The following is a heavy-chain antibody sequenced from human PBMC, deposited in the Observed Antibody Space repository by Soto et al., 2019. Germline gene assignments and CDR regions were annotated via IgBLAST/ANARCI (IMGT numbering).Heavy chain of an antibody. CDR3: ARRSHRSGSGSFIEK. D-gene: IGHD3-10*01. Sequence: PSETLSLTCTVSGASSSGCYWSWIRKSAGKGLEWIGRIYATGTTDYNPSLQSRVTIHLETPKKQISLKVKSVTAADEALYYCARRSHRSGSGSFIEKWGQGTLVTVSS. CDR1: GASSSGCY. CDR2: IYATGTT. V-gene: IGHV4-4*07. J-gene: IGHJ4*02.